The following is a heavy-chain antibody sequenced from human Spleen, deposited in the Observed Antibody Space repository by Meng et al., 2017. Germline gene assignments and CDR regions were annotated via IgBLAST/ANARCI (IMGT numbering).Heavy chain of an antibody. CDR2: IYYSGNT. D-gene: IGHD3-10*01. J-gene: IGHJ6*02. CDR1: GGSISNSY. V-gene: IGHV4-59*01. CDR3: ARDPTYFYGPGTRFYNGMDV. Sequence: SETLSLTCTDSGGSISNSYWNWIRQPPGKGLEWIGYIYYSGNTNYNPSLKSRVSIAIDTSKHQFSLRLSSVTAADTAVYYCARDPTYFYGPGTRFYNGMDVWGQGTTVTVSS.